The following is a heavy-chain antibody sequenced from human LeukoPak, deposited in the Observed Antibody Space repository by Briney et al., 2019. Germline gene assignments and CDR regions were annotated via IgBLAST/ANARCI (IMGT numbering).Heavy chain of an antibody. CDR1: GGTFSSYA. Sequence: GASVKVSCKXSGGTFSSYAISWVRQAPGQGLEWMGGIISIFGTANYTQKFQGRVTITTDESTSTAYMELSSLRSEDTAVYYCARAQTYYYDSSGYTYYYYYMDVWGKGTTVTVSS. J-gene: IGHJ6*03. CDR2: IISIFGTA. D-gene: IGHD3-22*01. V-gene: IGHV1-69*05. CDR3: ARAQTYYYDSSGYTYYYYYMDV.